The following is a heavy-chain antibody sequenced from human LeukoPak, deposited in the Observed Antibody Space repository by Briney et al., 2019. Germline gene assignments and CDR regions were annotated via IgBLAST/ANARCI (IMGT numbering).Heavy chain of an antibody. D-gene: IGHD5-12*01. Sequence: PGGSLRLSCAASGLTLRSYWMSWVRQAPGKGLEWVANINQGGSVKYYVDSVKGRFTISRDDAKNSLYVQMNSLRDEDTAVYYCARVGYSGWNLEYWGQGTLVTVSS. V-gene: IGHV3-7*01. CDR2: INQGGSVK. CDR3: ARVGYSGWNLEY. J-gene: IGHJ4*02. CDR1: GLTLRSYW.